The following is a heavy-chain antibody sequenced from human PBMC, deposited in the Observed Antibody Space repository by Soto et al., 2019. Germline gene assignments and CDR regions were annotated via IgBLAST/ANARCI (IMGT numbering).Heavy chain of an antibody. CDR2: IIPIFGTA. V-gene: IGHV1-69*01. CDR3: ARILPGNPTSHTRYYYYGMDV. Sequence: QVQLVQSGAEVKKPGSSVKVSCKASGGTFSSYAISWVRQAPGQGLEWMGGIIPIFGTANYAQKFQGRVTITADESTSTAYMELSSLRSEDTAVYYCARILPGNPTSHTRYYYYGMDVWGQGTTVTVSS. D-gene: IGHD2-21*01. CDR1: GGTFSSYA. J-gene: IGHJ6*02.